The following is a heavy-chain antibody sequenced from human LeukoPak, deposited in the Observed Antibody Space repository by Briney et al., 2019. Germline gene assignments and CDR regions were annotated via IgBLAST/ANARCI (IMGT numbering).Heavy chain of an antibody. CDR1: GGSFSGYY. V-gene: IGHV4-34*01. J-gene: IGHJ4*02. Sequence: SETLSLTCAVYGGSFSGYYWSWFRQPPGKGLEWIGEVNLQGSTNYNPSLKSRVAISVDKSENHISLKLTSVTAADTAVYYCARVRRETEYSSSWYFDYWGQGTLVTVSS. D-gene: IGHD6-13*01. CDR3: ARVRRETEYSSSWYFDY. CDR2: VNLQGST.